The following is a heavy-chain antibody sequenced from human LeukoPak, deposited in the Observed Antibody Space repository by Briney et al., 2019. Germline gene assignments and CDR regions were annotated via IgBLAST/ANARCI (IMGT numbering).Heavy chain of an antibody. D-gene: IGHD3-10*01. J-gene: IGHJ4*02. CDR2: IHYSGST. Sequence: PSETLSLTCTVSGGSISSGDYYWSWIRQHPGKGLEWIGYIHYSGSTYYNPSLKRQITISVDTSKNQFSLNLSSVTAADTAVYYCARTAGVINGFDYWGQGTLVTVSS. V-gene: IGHV4-31*01. CDR1: GGSISSGDYY. CDR3: ARTAGVINGFDY.